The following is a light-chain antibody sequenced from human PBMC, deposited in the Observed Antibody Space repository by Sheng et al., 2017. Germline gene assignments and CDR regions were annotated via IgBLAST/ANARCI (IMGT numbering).Light chain of an antibody. J-gene: IGKJ4*01. V-gene: IGKV3-15*01. CDR3: QQYNNWPLS. CDR1: QSVTSN. CDR2: GAS. Sequence: EIVMTQSPATRSVSPGERATLSCRASQSVTSNLAWYQQKPGQAPRLLIYGASTSATGVPARFSGSGSATEFTLTISSLQSEDFAVYYCQQYNNWPLSFGGGTKVEIK.